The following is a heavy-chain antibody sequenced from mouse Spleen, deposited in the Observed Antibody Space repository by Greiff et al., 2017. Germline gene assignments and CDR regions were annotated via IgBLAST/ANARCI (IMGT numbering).Heavy chain of an antibody. CDR3: ARNSYYGNFAY. D-gene: IGHD2-10*01. CDR2: IWSGGST. Sequence: VQLVESGPGLVQPSQSLSITCTVSGFSFTSYGVPWVRQSPGKGLEWLGVIWSGGSTDYYAAVISRLSISKDNSKSQVFFKMNSLQADDTAIYYCARNSYYGNFAYWGQGTLVTVSA. V-gene: IGHV2-2*01. J-gene: IGHJ3*01. CDR1: GFSFTSYG.